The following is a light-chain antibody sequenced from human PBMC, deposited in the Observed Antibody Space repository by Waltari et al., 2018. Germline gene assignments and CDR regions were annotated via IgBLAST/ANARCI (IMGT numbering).Light chain of an antibody. CDR2: TAS. V-gene: IGKV1-9*01. J-gene: IGKJ5*01. CDR1: QGISNY. CDR3: QHRHSYPIT. Sequence: DIQLTQSPSFLSASVGDRVTITCRSSQGISNYLAWYQQKPGKSPKLLIHTASTLQGGVPSRFSCSGSGTEFTLTISSLQPEDFATYYCQHRHSYPITFGQGTRLEIK.